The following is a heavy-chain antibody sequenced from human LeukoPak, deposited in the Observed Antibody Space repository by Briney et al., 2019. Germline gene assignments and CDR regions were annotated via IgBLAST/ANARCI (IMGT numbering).Heavy chain of an antibody. CDR1: GFTFSSYA. CDR2: ISGSGGST. D-gene: IGHD4-17*01. Sequence: GGSLRLSCAASGFTFSSYAMSWVRQAPGKGLEWVSAISGSGGSTYYADSVKGRFTISRDNSKNTLYLQMNSLRAEDTAVYYCAKHRENYGDSPLDDYWGQGTLVTVSS. J-gene: IGHJ4*02. V-gene: IGHV3-23*01. CDR3: AKHRENYGDSPLDDY.